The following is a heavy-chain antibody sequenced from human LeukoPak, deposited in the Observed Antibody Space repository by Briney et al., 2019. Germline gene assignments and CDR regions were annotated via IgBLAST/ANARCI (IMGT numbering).Heavy chain of an antibody. V-gene: IGHV3-72*01. CDR2: CRNKANSHTT. CDR1: GFTFMNYG. Sequence: GGSLRLSCAVSGFTFMNYGMYWVRQAPGKGLEWVARCRNKANSHTTEYAASVKGRFTISRDDAKNSLYLQMNSLKTEDTAVYYCARVTTAAGDYWGQGTLVTVSS. J-gene: IGHJ4*02. D-gene: IGHD6-13*01. CDR3: ARVTTAAGDY.